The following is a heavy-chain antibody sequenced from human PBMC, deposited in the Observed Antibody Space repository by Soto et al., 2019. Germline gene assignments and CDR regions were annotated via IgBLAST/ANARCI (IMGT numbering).Heavy chain of an antibody. CDR1: GYTFTGYY. J-gene: IGHJ6*02. CDR3: ARYQRWGPYYYYGMDV. Sequence: QVQLVQSGAEVKKPGASVKVSCKASGYTFTGYYMHWVRQAPGQGLEWMGWINPNSGGTNYAQKFQGWVTMTRDTSISTAYMELSRLRSDDTAVYYCARYQRWGPYYYYGMDVWGQGTTVTVSS. CDR2: INPNSGGT. V-gene: IGHV1-2*04. D-gene: IGHD3-16*01.